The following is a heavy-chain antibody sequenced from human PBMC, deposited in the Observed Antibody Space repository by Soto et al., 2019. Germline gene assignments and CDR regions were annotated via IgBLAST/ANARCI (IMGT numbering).Heavy chain of an antibody. CDR3: ARSASEQHDAMSNWFDP. V-gene: IGHV1-69*01. Sequence: QVQLVQSGAEVKKPGSSVKVSCKASGGTFSSYAISWVRQAPGQGLEWMGGIIPIFGTANYAQKFQGRVTITAYESTSTAYMELSSLRSEDTAVYYCARSASEQHDAMSNWFDPWGQGTLVTVSS. J-gene: IGHJ5*02. CDR1: GGTFSSYA. CDR2: IIPIFGTA. D-gene: IGHD6-13*01.